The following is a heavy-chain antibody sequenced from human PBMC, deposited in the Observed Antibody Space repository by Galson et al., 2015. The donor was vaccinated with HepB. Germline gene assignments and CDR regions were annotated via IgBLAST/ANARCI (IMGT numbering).Heavy chain of an antibody. CDR1: GGSISSYY. Sequence: LRLSCAPSGGSISSYYWTWVRQPPGKGLEWIGYVYYSGRTSYNPSLRFRVTMSVDTSKNQFSLKVTSVTPDDTAVYYCARHRAHWGEAFDIWGQGTMVTVSS. CDR2: VYYSGRT. V-gene: IGHV4-59*08. J-gene: IGHJ3*02. CDR3: ARHRAHWGEAFDI. D-gene: IGHD7-27*01.